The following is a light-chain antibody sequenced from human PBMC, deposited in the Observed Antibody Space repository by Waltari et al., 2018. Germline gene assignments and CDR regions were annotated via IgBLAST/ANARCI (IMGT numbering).Light chain of an antibody. J-gene: IGLJ2*01. CDR2: EVG. V-gene: IGLV2-8*01. CDR1: SSDVGGYYY. CDR3: SSFAGTNNFVV. Sequence: QSALTQPPSASGSPGQSVTIYCTGTSSDVGGYYYVSLYQQHPGKAPKLILYEVGQRPSGVPARFSGSKSGNTASLTVSGLQAEDEADYYCSSFAGTNNFVVFGGGTKLTV.